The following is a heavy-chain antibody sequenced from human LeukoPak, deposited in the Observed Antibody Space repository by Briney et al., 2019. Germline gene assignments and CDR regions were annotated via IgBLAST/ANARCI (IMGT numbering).Heavy chain of an antibody. D-gene: IGHD1-7*01. CDR2: NYTSGRT. CDR3: ARAQALNWNYDVFDY. J-gene: IGHJ4*02. CDR1: GDSISSNY. V-gene: IGHV4-4*07. Sequence: SETLSLSCTVSGDSISSNYWSWIRQPAGKGLEWLGRNYTSGRTDYNPSLKSRVTMSVDTSKNQVSLKLSSVTAADTALYYCARAQALNWNYDVFDYWGQGALVTVSS.